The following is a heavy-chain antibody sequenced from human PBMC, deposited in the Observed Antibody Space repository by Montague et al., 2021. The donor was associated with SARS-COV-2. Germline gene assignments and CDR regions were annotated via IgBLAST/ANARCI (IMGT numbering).Heavy chain of an antibody. V-gene: IGHV2-70*01. D-gene: IGHD3-9*01. Sequence: PALVKPTQTLTLTCTFSGFSLSTSGMCVSWIRQPPGKALEWLALIDWDDDKYYSTSLKTRLTISKDTSKNQVVLTMTNVDPVDTATYYCARIRDYDILTGSYSGFDXWGQGTLVTVSS. J-gene: IGHJ4*02. CDR3: ARIRDYDILTGSYSGFDX. CDR1: GFSLSTSGMC. CDR2: IDWDDDK.